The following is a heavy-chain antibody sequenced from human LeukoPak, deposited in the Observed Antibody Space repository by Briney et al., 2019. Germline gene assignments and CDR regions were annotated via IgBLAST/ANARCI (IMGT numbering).Heavy chain of an antibody. J-gene: IGHJ4*02. CDR1: GGSISGYY. Sequence: NPSETLSLTCTVSGGSISGYYWSWLRQPPGKGLEWLGYISYSGSTKYNPSLKSRVTISVDTSKNQFSLRLSSVTAADTAVYYCATAVNVGQIFDYWGQGILVTVSS. CDR3: ATAVNVGQIFDY. V-gene: IGHV4-59*01. CDR2: ISYSGST. D-gene: IGHD1-1*01.